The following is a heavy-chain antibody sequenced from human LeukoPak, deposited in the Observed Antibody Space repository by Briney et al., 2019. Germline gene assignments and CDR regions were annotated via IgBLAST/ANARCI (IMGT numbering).Heavy chain of an antibody. CDR1: GFTFSSYS. V-gene: IGHV3-21*01. CDR2: ISSSSSYI. D-gene: IGHD6-13*01. CDR3: AILESTAAAGRRS. Sequence: GGSLRLSCAASGFTFSSYSMNWVRQAPGKGLEWVSSISSSSSYIYYADSVKGRFTISRDNAKNSLYLQMNSLRAEDTAVYYCAILESTAAAGRRSWGQGTLVTVSS. J-gene: IGHJ4*02.